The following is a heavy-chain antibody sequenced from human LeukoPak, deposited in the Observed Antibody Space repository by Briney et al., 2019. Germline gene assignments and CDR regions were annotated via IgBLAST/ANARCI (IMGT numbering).Heavy chain of an antibody. CDR1: GGSISSYY. D-gene: IGHD3-22*01. CDR3: AREGYYDSSTYGAFDY. J-gene: IGHJ4*02. CDR2: IYYSGST. Sequence: SETLSLTCTVSGGSISSYYWSWIRQPPGKGLEWIGYIYYSGSTNYNPSLKSRVTISVDTSKNQFSLKLSSVTAADTAVYYCAREGYYDSSTYGAFDYWGQGTLVTVSS. V-gene: IGHV4-59*01.